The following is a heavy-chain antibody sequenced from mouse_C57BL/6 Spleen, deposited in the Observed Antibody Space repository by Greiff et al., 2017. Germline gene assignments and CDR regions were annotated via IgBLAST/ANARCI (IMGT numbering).Heavy chain of an antibody. CDR1: GYTFTTYP. D-gene: IGHD1-1*01. J-gene: IGHJ1*03. V-gene: IGHV1-47*01. Sequence: VQGVESGAELVKPGASVKMSCKASGYTFTTYPIEWMKQNHGKSLEWIGNFHPYNDDTKYNEKFKGKATLTVEKSSSTVYLELSRLTSDDSAVYYCARSITTVGDWYFDVWGKGTTVTVSS. CDR2: FHPYNDDT. CDR3: ARSITTVGDWYFDV.